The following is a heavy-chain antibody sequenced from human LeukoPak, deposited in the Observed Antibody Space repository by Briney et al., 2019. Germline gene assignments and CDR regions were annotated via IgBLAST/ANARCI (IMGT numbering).Heavy chain of an antibody. D-gene: IGHD3-22*01. Sequence: SETLSLTCVVYGGSFSGYYWSWIRQPPGKGLEWIGEINHSGSTNYNPSLKSRVTISVDTSKNQFSLKLSSVTAADTAVYYCARGKIADDSSGYYSDYWGQGTLVTVSS. J-gene: IGHJ4*02. CDR1: GGSFSGYY. V-gene: IGHV4-34*01. CDR3: ARGKIADDSSGYYSDY. CDR2: INHSGST.